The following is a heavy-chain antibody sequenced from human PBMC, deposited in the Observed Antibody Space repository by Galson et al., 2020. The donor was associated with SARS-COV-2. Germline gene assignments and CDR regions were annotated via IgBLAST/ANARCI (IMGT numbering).Heavy chain of an antibody. CDR1: GGPISSGGYY. CDR3: ARTQTSGWIRGVMLYFDY. Sequence: SETLSLTCTVPGGPISSGGYYWSWIRQHPGKGLEWIGYIYYSGSTYYNPSLKSPFTISVDTSKNQFSLKLSSVTAADTAVYYCARTQTSGWIRGVMLYFDYWGQGTLVTVSS. D-gene: IGHD3-10*01. CDR2: IYYSGST. J-gene: IGHJ4*02. V-gene: IGHV4-31*01.